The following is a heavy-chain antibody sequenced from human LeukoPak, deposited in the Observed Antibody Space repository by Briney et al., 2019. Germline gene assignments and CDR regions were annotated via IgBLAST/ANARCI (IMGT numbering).Heavy chain of an antibody. J-gene: IGHJ5*02. V-gene: IGHV3-23*01. CDR1: GFTFREYS. Sequence: PGGSLRLSCVASGFTFREYSMSWVRQTPGKGLEWVSNIRSNGRDTYYTDSVKGRFTISRDNSGNILYLQMNSLRAEDTAVYYCAKGGYTTWFDPWGQGTLVAVSS. D-gene: IGHD2-15*01. CDR3: AKGGYTTWFDP. CDR2: IRSNGRDT.